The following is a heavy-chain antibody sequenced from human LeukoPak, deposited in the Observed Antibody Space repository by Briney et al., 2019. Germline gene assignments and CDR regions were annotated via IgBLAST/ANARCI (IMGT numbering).Heavy chain of an antibody. V-gene: IGHV4-34*01. J-gene: IGHJ4*02. CDR3: ARWGSY. Sequence: SETLSLTCAVYGGSFSGYYWSWIRQPPGKGLEWIGEISHSGSTNYNPSLKSRVTISVDTSKNQFSLKLSSVTAADTAVYYCARWGSYWGQGTLVTVSS. CDR2: ISHSGST. CDR1: GGSFSGYY. D-gene: IGHD3-16*01.